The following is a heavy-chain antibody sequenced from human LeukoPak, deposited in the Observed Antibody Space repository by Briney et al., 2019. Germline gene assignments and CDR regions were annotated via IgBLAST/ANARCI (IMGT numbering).Heavy chain of an antibody. D-gene: IGHD4-17*01. Sequence: ASVNVSCKASGYTFTSYGISWVRQAPGQGLEWMGWISAYNGNTNYAQKLQGRVTMTTDTSTSTAYMELRSLRSDDTAVYYCARWWRSDYENLNWFDPWGQGTLVTVSS. CDR3: ARWWRSDYENLNWFDP. CDR1: GYTFTSYG. J-gene: IGHJ5*02. CDR2: ISAYNGNT. V-gene: IGHV1-18*01.